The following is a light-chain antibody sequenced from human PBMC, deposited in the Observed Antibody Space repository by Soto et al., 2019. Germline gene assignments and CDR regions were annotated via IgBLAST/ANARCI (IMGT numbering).Light chain of an antibody. Sequence: QSVLTQPASVSESPGQSITISCTGSSTDVGTHNLVSWYQQHPGKAPKLIIYEATKRPSGVPNRFSGSKSGNTASLTISGLQTEDEDDYYCCSYAGSNTVIFGAGTKLTVL. CDR1: STDVGTHNL. V-gene: IGLV2-23*01. CDR3: CSYAGSNTVI. J-gene: IGLJ2*01. CDR2: EAT.